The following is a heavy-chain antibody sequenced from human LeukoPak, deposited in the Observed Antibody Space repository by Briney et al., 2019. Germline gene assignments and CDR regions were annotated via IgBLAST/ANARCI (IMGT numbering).Heavy chain of an antibody. Sequence: PSETLSLTCTVSGGTVSSAGYYWIWIRQPPGKGLEFIGNIHYSGSTNYNPSLKSRVTISVDASKNQFSLKLSSVTAADTAVYYCARGSTLYYDILTGYYTPGPFDIWGQGTMFTVSS. V-gene: IGHV4-61*08. J-gene: IGHJ3*02. CDR3: ARGSTLYYDILTGYYTPGPFDI. D-gene: IGHD3-9*01. CDR1: GGTVSSAGYY. CDR2: IHYSGST.